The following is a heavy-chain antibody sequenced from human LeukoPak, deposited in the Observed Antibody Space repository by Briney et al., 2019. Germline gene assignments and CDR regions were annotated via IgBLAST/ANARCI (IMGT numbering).Heavy chain of an antibody. D-gene: IGHD3-22*01. Sequence: SVKVSCKASGGTFSSYAISWVRQAPGQGLEWMGGIIPIFGTANYAQKFQGRVTITADESTSTAYMELSSLRSEDTAVYYCASITRDGYYYDSSGYNWGQGTLVTVSS. CDR1: GGTFSSYA. J-gene: IGHJ4*02. CDR3: ASITRDGYYYDSSGYN. CDR2: IIPIFGTA. V-gene: IGHV1-69*13.